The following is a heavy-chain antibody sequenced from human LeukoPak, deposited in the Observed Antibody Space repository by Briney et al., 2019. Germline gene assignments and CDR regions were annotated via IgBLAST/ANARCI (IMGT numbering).Heavy chain of an antibody. J-gene: IGHJ5*02. Sequence: SVKVSCKASGGTFSSYAISWVRQAPGQGLEWMGGIIPIFGTANYAQKFQGRVTITADESTSTAYMELSSLRSEDTAVYYCARDSSGYPVRSWFDPWGQGTLVTVSS. CDR3: ARDSSGYPVRSWFDP. D-gene: IGHD3-22*01. CDR2: IIPIFGTA. CDR1: GGTFSSYA. V-gene: IGHV1-69*01.